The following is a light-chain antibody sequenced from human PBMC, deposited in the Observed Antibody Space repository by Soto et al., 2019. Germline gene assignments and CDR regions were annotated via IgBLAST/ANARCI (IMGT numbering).Light chain of an antibody. Sequence: EIVMTQSPVTLSVSPGDRATLSCRASQSVNSNVAWYQQKPGQTPKLLIYVASTSATGIPARFSGSGSGTEFTLTISSLQSEDFAVYYCQQYNVWPLTFGGGTKVVFK. CDR3: QQYNVWPLT. J-gene: IGKJ4*01. CDR2: VAS. CDR1: QSVNSN. V-gene: IGKV3-15*01.